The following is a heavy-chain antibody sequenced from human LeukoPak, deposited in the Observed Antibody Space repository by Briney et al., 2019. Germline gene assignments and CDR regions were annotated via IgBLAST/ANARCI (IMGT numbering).Heavy chain of an antibody. D-gene: IGHD3-10*01. CDR1: GGSISTYY. CDR2: IYYSGST. Sequence: SETLSLTCTVSGGSISTYYWSWIRQPPGKGLEWIGNIYYSGSTNYNPSLKSRVTISVDTSKNQFSLKLSSVTAADTAVYYCTRHQGSGSYPFDYWGQGTLVTVSS. CDR3: TRHQGSGSYPFDY. J-gene: IGHJ4*02. V-gene: IGHV4-59*08.